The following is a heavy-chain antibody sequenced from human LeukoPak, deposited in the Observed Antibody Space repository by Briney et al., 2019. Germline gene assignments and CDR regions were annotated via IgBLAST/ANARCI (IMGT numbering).Heavy chain of an antibody. CDR1: GGSFSGYY. CDR3: ARDPSIFGVHYGMDV. D-gene: IGHD3-3*01. V-gene: IGHV4-34*09. Sequence: SETLSLTCAVYGGSFSGYYWSWIRQPPGKGLEWIGEINHSGSTNYNPSLKSRVTISVDTSKNQFSLKLSSVTAADTAVYYCARDPSIFGVHYGMDVWGQGTTVTVSS. J-gene: IGHJ6*02. CDR2: INHSGST.